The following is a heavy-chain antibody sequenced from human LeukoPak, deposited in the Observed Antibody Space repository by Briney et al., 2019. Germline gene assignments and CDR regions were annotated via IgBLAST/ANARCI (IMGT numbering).Heavy chain of an antibody. CDR2: ISSSSSYI. CDR3: ARELWGSSLVVPGMDV. CDR1: GFSFSGHE. D-gene: IGHD6-13*01. J-gene: IGHJ6*02. V-gene: IGHV3-21*01. Sequence: GGSLRLSCVASGFSFSGHEMNWVRQAPGKGLEWVSSISSSSSYIYYADSVKGRFTISRDNAKNSLYLQMNSLRAEDTAVYYCARELWGSSLVVPGMDVWGQGTTVTVSS.